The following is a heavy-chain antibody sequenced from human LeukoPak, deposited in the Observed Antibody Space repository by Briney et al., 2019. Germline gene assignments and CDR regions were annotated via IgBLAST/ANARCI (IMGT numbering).Heavy chain of an antibody. V-gene: IGHV3-21*04. D-gene: IGHD6-13*01. J-gene: IGHJ4*02. CDR1: GFTFSSYS. CDR3: AKYYSSSWYVDY. Sequence: GGALRLSCAASGFTFSSYSMNWVRQAPGKGLEWVSSISSSSSYIYYADSVKGRFTISRDNSKNTLSLQMNSLRAEDTAVYYCAKYYSSSWYVDYWGQGTLVTVSS. CDR2: ISSSSSYI.